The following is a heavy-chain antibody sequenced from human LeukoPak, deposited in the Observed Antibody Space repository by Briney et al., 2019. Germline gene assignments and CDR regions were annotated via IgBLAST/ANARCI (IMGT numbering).Heavy chain of an antibody. D-gene: IGHD5-18*01. Sequence: GGSLRLSCAASGCTFSDYWMYWVRQAPGKGLVSVSRINPEGSGTGYADSVKGRFTISRDNAKNTLYVQMDSLRAEDTAVYYCATSQPWSNFDCWGQGTLVTVSS. CDR1: GCTFSDYW. CDR3: ATSQPWSNFDC. J-gene: IGHJ4*02. CDR2: INPEGSGT. V-gene: IGHV3-74*01.